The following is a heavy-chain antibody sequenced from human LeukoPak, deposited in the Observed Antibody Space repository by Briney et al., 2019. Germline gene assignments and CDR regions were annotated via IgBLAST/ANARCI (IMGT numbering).Heavy chain of an antibody. Sequence: ASVKVSCKASGYTSTSYYIHWVRQAPGQGLEWMGIINPTGDSTTYAQKFQGRITMTRDTSTSTAYMELRSLRSDDTAVYYCARDLDSLIAGGYSYWGQGTLVTVSS. D-gene: IGHD2-21*01. V-gene: IGHV1-46*01. CDR2: INPTGDST. J-gene: IGHJ4*02. CDR1: GYTSTSYY. CDR3: ARDLDSLIAGGYSY.